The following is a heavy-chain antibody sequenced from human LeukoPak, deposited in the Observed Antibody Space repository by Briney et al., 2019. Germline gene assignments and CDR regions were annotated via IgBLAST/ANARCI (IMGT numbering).Heavy chain of an antibody. CDR2: IKKDGSEK. D-gene: IGHD1-14*01. V-gene: IGHV3-7*01. J-gene: IGHJ3*01. Sequence: GGSLRLSRAASGFNLNSYLMSWVRPAPGRGLEWVANIKKDGSEKNYLDSVKGRFTVSRDNAKNSLYLQMNSLRGEDTAIYYCARSNPNRNALDLWGQGTMVTISS. CDR3: ARSNPNRNALDL. CDR1: GFNLNSYL.